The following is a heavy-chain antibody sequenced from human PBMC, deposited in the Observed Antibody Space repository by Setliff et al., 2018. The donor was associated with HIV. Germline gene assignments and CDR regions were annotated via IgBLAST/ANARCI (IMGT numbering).Heavy chain of an antibody. D-gene: IGHD3-10*01. V-gene: IGHV3-21*01. J-gene: IGHJ4*02. CDR3: ADPPSGY. CDR1: GFTFSSYS. CDR2: ISIGSTI. Sequence: GGSLRLSCAASGFTFSSYSMNWVRQAPGKGLEWVSSISIGSTIYYADSVKGRFTVSRDNAKNSLSLQMNSLRVEDTAVYYCADPPSGYWGQGTLVTVSS.